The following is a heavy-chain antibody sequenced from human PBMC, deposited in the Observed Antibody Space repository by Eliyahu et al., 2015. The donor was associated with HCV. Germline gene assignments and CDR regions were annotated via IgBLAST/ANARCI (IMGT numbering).Heavy chain of an antibody. CDR3: VREDEYSWSVEYQYYGMDV. CDR2: INSGSSRI. CDR1: GFSFSSYA. V-gene: IGHV3-48*01. D-gene: IGHD2/OR15-2a*01. J-gene: IGHJ6*02. Sequence: EVMLVESGGGLVQPGGSLRLSCEASGFSFSSYAMNWVRQAPGRGLEWISYINSGSSRIYYAVSVRGRFTISRDNAKNSLYLHMHTLRADDTALYYCVREDEYSWSVEYQYYGMDVWGQGTTVTVSS.